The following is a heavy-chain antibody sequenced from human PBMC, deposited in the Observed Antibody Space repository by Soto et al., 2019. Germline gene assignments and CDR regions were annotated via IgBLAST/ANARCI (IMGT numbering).Heavy chain of an antibody. D-gene: IGHD3-22*01. CDR2: IHPGDSDS. J-gene: IGHJ4*02. Sequence: GESLKISCKGSGYSFNNNWIGWVRQMPGKGLEWMGIIHPGDSDSRYSPSFQGQVTMSVDKSINTAYLQWSSLKASDTAMYYCARRDSSGFPGYWGQGXLVTVYS. V-gene: IGHV5-51*01. CDR1: GYSFNNNW. CDR3: ARRDSSGFPGY.